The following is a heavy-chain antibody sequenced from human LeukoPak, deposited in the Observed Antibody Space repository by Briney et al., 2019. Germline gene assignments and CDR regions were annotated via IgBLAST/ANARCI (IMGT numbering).Heavy chain of an antibody. V-gene: IGHV4-34*01. Sequence: SETLSLTCAVYGGSFSGYYWSWVRQPPGKGLEWIGEINHSGSTNYNASLETRITISANSTKNHFSLKLSPVTAADTAVYYCARASLYGSGKGYFDYWGQGTLVTVPS. CDR1: GGSFSGYY. J-gene: IGHJ4*02. D-gene: IGHD3-10*01. CDR2: INHSGST. CDR3: ARASLYGSGKGYFDY.